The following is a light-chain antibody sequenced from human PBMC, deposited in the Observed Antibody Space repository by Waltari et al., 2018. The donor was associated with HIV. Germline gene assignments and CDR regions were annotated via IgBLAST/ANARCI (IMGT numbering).Light chain of an antibody. V-gene: IGKV1-6*01. CDR3: LQHYNYPWT. J-gene: IGKJ1*01. CDR1: QDIGDD. CDR2: AAS. Sequence: AIQMTQSPSSLSASVGDRVTISCRASQDIGDDLGWYQQKPGKAPKVLIYAASTLQGGVPTRFSGDGSGTDFSLTINSLQPEDFATYYCLQHYNYPWTFGQGTKVEIK.